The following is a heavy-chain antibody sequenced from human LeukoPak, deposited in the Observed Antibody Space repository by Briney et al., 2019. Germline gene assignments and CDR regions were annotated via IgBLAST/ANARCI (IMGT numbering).Heavy chain of an antibody. V-gene: IGHV3-21*04. Sequence: GGSLRLSCAASGFTFSSYSVNWVRQAPGKGLEWVSSISSSSSYIYYADSVKGRFTISRDNAKNSLYLQMNSLRAEDTAVYYCAKDRGSYYGDAFDIWGQGTMVTVSS. J-gene: IGHJ3*02. D-gene: IGHD1-26*01. CDR2: ISSSSSYI. CDR3: AKDRGSYYGDAFDI. CDR1: GFTFSSYS.